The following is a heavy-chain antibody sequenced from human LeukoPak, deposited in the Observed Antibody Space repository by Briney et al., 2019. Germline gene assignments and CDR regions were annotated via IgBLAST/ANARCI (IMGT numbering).Heavy chain of an antibody. J-gene: IGHJ4*02. CDR2: IRYDGSNK. Sequence: GGSLRLSCAASGFTFNSYGMHWVRQAPGKGLEWMAFIRYDGSNKYYADSVKGRFTISRDNSKNTLYLQMNSLRAEDTAVYYCAKDQVWYYYGSGSYFDYWGQGTLVTVSS. D-gene: IGHD3-10*01. CDR1: GFTFNSYG. CDR3: AKDQVWYYYGSGSYFDY. V-gene: IGHV3-30*02.